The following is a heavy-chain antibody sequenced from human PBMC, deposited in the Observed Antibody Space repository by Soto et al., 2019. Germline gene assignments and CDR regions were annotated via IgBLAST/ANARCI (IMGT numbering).Heavy chain of an antibody. CDR2: LYWDDDK. CDR1: GFSLSTYHTG. Sequence: QITLKESGPTLVRPAQTLTLTCDFSGFSLSTYHTGVAWIRQPPGKALEWLALLYWDDDKRYSPSLKDRLAISKDTSNNQVVLTITNIDPGDSATYFCAHAGDYDLLTFDHWGPGTLVTVSS. V-gene: IGHV2-5*02. D-gene: IGHD4-17*01. CDR3: AHAGDYDLLTFDH. J-gene: IGHJ4*01.